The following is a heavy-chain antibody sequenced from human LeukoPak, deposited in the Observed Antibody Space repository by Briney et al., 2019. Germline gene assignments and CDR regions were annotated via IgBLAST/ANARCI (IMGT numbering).Heavy chain of an antibody. V-gene: IGHV3-30*04. CDR2: ISYDGSNK. CDR3: ARRGWLQSNWFDP. D-gene: IGHD5-24*01. J-gene: IGHJ5*02. Sequence: GGSLRLSCAASGFTFSSYAMHWVRQAPGKGLEWVAVISYDGSNKYYADSVKGRFTISRDNSKNTLYLQMNSLRAEDTAVYYCARRGWLQSNWFDPWGQGTLVTVSS. CDR1: GFTFSSYA.